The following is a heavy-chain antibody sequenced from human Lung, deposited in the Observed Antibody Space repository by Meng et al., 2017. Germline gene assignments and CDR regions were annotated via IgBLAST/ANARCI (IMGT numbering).Heavy chain of an antibody. J-gene: IGHJ4*02. CDR2: IFHSGST. D-gene: IGHD1-26*01. CDR1: GGPITSSTW. Sequence: VHLTYPGPGLVKPSGTLSLTCAVSGGPITSSTWWSWVRQTPGKGLEWFGEIFHSGSTNYNPPLESRVTISVDKSKNQFSLKVYSVTAADTATYYCARFDISSSGRGDYWGQGILVTVSS. CDR3: ARFDISSSGRGDY. V-gene: IGHV4-4*02.